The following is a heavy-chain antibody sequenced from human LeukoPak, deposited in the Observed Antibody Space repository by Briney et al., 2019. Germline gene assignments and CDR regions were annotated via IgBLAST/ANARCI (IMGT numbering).Heavy chain of an antibody. CDR1: GGSISSYY. V-gene: IGHV4-34*01. D-gene: IGHD2-15*01. CDR3: ARGVVAATYYFDF. Sequence: SETLSLTCTVSGGSISSYYWSWIRQPPGKGLEWIGEINHSGSTNYNPSLKSRVTISVDTSKNQFSLKLSSVTAADTAVYYCARGVVAATYYFDFRGQGTLVTVSS. CDR2: INHSGST. J-gene: IGHJ4*02.